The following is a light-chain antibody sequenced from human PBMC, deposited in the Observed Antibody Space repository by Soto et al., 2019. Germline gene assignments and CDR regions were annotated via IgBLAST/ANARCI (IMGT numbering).Light chain of an antibody. V-gene: IGLV2-14*01. CDR1: SSDVGGYNY. J-gene: IGLJ1*01. CDR3: SSYTSSSTQV. Sequence: QSALTQPASVSGSPGKSITISCTGTSSDVGGYNYVSWYQQHPGKAPKLMIYDVSNRPSGVSNRFSGSKSGNTASLTISGLQAEDEADYYCSSYTSSSTQVFGTGTKVTVL. CDR2: DVS.